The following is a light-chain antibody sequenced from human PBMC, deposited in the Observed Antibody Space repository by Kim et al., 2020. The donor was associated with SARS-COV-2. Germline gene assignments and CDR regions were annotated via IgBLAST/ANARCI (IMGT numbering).Light chain of an antibody. CDR1: SRDVGGYMY. V-gene: IGLV2-14*03. J-gene: IGLJ3*02. CDR3: SSYTTSTTWV. Sequence: GRSSTISCTGTSRDVGGYMYVSWYQQHPGKAPQLMIYDVHNRPSGISNRFSGSKSGNTASLTISGLQAEDEADYYCSSYTTSTTWVFGGGTQLTVL. CDR2: DVH.